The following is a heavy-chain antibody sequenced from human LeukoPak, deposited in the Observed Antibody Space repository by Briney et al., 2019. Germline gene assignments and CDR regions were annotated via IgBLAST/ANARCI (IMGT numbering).Heavy chain of an antibody. CDR2: INPSGGST. D-gene: IGHD3-3*01. V-gene: IGHV1-46*01. J-gene: IGHJ4*02. Sequence: VASVKVSCKASGYTFTSYYMHWERRAPGQGLEWMGIINPSGGSTSYAQKFQGRVTMTRDMSTSTVYMELSSLRSGDTAVYYCAREPTIFGGDEDYWGQGTLVTVSS. CDR1: GYTFTSYY. CDR3: AREPTIFGGDEDY.